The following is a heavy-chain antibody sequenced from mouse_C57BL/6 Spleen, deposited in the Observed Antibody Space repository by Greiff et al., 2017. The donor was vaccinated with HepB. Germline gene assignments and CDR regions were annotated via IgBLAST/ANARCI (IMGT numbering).Heavy chain of an antibody. Sequence: EVMLVESGGGLVKPGGSLKLSCAASGFTFSSYAMSWVRQTPEKRLEWVATISDGGSYTYYPDNVKGRYTISRDNAKNNLYLQMSHLKSEDTAMYYCERGCKSFFFDYGRQGTTLTVSS. V-gene: IGHV5-4*03. CDR2: ISDGGSYT. CDR1: GFTFSSYA. J-gene: IGHJ2*01. CDR3: ERGCKSFFFDY.